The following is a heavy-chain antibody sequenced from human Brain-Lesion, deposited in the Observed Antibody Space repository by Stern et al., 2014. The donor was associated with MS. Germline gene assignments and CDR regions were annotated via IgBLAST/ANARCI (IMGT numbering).Heavy chain of an antibody. CDR2: IHPNTGGT. J-gene: IGHJ6*02. CDR1: GYIFTGYY. Sequence: VTLVQSGAELKKPGASVKLSCTSSGYIFTGYYIHWVRQPPAQGLEWMAWIHPNTGGTKYAQKFQGTVTTSRDTPLSTPHVATSSLTSDDTAVYYCARDQRGITIFGVVTDYYYLGMDVWGQGTTVTVSS. D-gene: IGHD3-3*01. CDR3: ARDQRGITIFGVVTDYYYLGMDV. V-gene: IGHV1-2*02.